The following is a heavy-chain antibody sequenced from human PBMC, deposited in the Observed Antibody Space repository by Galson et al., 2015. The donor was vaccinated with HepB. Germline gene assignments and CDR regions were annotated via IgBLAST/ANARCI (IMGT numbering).Heavy chain of an antibody. V-gene: IGHV1-69*06. CDR2: IIPIFGTA. CDR3: ARAEGFGELLPDY. Sequence: SVKVSCKASGGTFSSYAISWVRQAPGQGLEWMGGIIPIFGTANYAQKFQGRVTITADKSTSTAYMELSSLRSEDTAVYYCARAEGFGELLPDYWGQGTLVTVSS. D-gene: IGHD3-10*01. J-gene: IGHJ4*02. CDR1: GGTFSSYA.